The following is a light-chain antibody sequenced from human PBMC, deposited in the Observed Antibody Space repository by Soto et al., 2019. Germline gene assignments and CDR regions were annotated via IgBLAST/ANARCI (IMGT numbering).Light chain of an antibody. CDR3: QHYDHWSRLRFT. V-gene: IGKV1-5*01. CDR1: QGISRW. J-gene: IGKJ2*01. Sequence: DIPMTQSPSTLSASVGDSVTITCRVSQGISRWMAWYQQKPGKAPKLLIYDASTLQTGVPSRFIGSGSGTEFALAIRSLQADDFATYYCQHYDHWSRLRFTVGQGTKL. CDR2: DAS.